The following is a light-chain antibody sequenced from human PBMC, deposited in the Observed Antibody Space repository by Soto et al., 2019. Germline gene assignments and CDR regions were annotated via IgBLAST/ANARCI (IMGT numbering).Light chain of an antibody. J-gene: IGKJ1*01. V-gene: IGKV1-5*01. Sequence: EIRMTQSPSTLSASVGARGSITCRASQSISSWLAWYQQKPGKAPKLLIYDASSLESGVPSRFSGSESGTEFTLTISSLQPDDSATYYCQQYNSHRTFGQGTKVDI. CDR3: QQYNSHRT. CDR1: QSISSW. CDR2: DAS.